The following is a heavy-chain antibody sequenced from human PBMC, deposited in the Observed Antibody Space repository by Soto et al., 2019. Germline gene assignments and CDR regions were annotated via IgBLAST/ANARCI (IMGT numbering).Heavy chain of an antibody. CDR2: ISYDGSNK. Sequence: GGCLRLPCAASGFTFSSYSMHRVRQAPGKGLEWVAVISYDGSNKYYADSVKGRFTISRDNSKNTLYLQMNSLRAEDTAVYYCARDPGQWLLSYYFDYWGQGTLVTVSS. V-gene: IGHV3-30-3*01. CDR3: ARDPGQWLLSYYFDY. CDR1: GFTFSSYS. D-gene: IGHD6-19*01. J-gene: IGHJ4*02.